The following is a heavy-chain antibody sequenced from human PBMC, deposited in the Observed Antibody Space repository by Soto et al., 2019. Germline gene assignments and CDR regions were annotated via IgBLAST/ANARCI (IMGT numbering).Heavy chain of an antibody. Sequence: PGGPPRLSCPASGFTFCSDWMHWVRQDPGKGRVWVSRINTDGSDTSYADSVKGRFTISRDNAKNTLYLQMNSLRAEDTAVYYCAKEWSDARTREKCGLVDYWGQGALVTVSS. CDR1: GFTFCSDW. CDR2: INTDGSDT. D-gene: IGHD2-8*01. J-gene: IGHJ4*02. V-gene: IGHV3-74*01. CDR3: AKEWSDARTREKCGLVDY.